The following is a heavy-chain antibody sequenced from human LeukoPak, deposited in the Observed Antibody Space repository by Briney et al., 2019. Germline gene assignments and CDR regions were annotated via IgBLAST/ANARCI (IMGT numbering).Heavy chain of an antibody. V-gene: IGHV3-74*01. CDR2: ILNDGGST. CDR1: GYTFTTYW. Sequence: GGSLRLSCAASGYTFTTYWMHWVRQAPGEGPVWVAHILNDGGSTSYADSVKGRFIISRDNAKNTLSLQMNSLRAEDTAVYYCVRHNYGYGYWGQGTPVTVSS. D-gene: IGHD5-18*01. CDR3: VRHNYGYGY. J-gene: IGHJ4*02.